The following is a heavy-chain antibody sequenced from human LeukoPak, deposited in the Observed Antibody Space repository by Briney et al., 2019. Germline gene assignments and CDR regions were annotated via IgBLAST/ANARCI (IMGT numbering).Heavy chain of an antibody. V-gene: IGHV1-2*02. D-gene: IGHD1-7*01. CDR1: GYTFTGYY. J-gene: IGHJ6*02. CDR3: ARVRRNYDPPYYYYCGMDV. Sequence: ASVKVSCKASGYTFTGYYMHWVRQAPGQGLEWMGWINPNSGGTNYAQKFQGRVTMTRDTSISTAYMELSRLGSDDTAVYYCARVRRNYDPPYYYYCGMDVWGQGTTVTVSS. CDR2: INPNSGGT.